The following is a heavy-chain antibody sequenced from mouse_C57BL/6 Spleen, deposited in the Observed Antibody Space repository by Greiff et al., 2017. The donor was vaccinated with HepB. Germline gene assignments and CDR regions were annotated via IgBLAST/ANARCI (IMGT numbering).Heavy chain of an antibody. CDR3: AGWGAD. CDR2: IDPSDSYT. Sequence: QVQLQQSGAELVKPGASVKLSCKASGYTFTSYWMQWVKQRPGQGLEWIGEIDPSDSYTNYNQKFKGKATLTVDTSSSTAYMQLSSLTSEDSAVYYCAGWGADWGQGTTLTVSS. V-gene: IGHV1-50*01. J-gene: IGHJ2*01. CDR1: GYTFTSYW.